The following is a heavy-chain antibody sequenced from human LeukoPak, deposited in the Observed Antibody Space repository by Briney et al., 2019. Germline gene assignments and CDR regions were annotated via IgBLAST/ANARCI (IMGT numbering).Heavy chain of an antibody. D-gene: IGHD6-19*01. CDR3: ARDVISSGCYGGFDY. CDR1: GFTFSNAW. Sequence: PGGSLRLSCAASGFTFSNAWMSWVRQAPGKGLEWVSVIYAGGSTYYADSVKGRFTMSRDNSKNTLYLQMNSLRPEDTAVYYCARDVISSGCYGGFDYWGQGTLVTVSS. V-gene: IGHV3-66*01. CDR2: IYAGGST. J-gene: IGHJ4*02.